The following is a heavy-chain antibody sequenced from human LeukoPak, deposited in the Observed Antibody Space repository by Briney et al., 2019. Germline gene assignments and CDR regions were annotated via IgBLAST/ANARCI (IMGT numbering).Heavy chain of an antibody. CDR3: AREGVDYCTNGVCYGFDP. Sequence: SVTVSCKASGGTFSSYAISWVRQAPGQGLEWMGGIIPIFGTANYAQKFQGRVTITTDESTSTAYMELSSLRSEDTAVYYCAREGVDYCTNGVCYGFDPWGQGTLVTVSS. J-gene: IGHJ5*02. D-gene: IGHD2-8*01. CDR2: IIPIFGTA. V-gene: IGHV1-69*05. CDR1: GGTFSSYA.